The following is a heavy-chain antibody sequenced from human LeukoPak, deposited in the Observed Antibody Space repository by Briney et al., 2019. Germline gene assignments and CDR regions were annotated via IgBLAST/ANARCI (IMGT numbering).Heavy chain of an antibody. J-gene: IGHJ4*02. Sequence: PGGSLRLSCAASGFTFSDYYTSWIRQAPGKGLEWVSYISSSGSTIYYADSVKGRSTISRDNAKNSLYLQMNSLRVEDTAVYYCARDFWSGSPDWGQGTLVTVSS. CDR1: GFTFSDYY. V-gene: IGHV3-11*04. CDR2: ISSSGSTI. D-gene: IGHD3-3*01. CDR3: ARDFWSGSPD.